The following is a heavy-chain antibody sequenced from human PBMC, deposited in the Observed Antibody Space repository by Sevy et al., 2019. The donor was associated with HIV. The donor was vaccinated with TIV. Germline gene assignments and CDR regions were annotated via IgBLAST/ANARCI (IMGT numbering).Heavy chain of an antibody. CDR2: FKSKIHGGTT. J-gene: IGHJ4*02. Sequence: GGSLRLSCTASGFIFGDYGMSWVRQAPGKGLEWIAFFKSKIHGGTTENAASVKGRFTISSDDSKNIVYLQLSNLKTVDTAVYYCTRWSGSQSIFDYWGQGTLVTVSS. D-gene: IGHD1-26*01. CDR3: TRWSGSQSIFDY. V-gene: IGHV3-49*04. CDR1: GFIFGDYG.